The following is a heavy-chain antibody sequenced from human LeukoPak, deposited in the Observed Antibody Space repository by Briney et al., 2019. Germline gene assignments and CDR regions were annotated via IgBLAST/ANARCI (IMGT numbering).Heavy chain of an antibody. CDR1: GYTFTSYA. Sequence: GASVKVSCKASGYTFTSYAMHWVRQAPGQRLEWMGWINAGNGNTKYSQKFQGRVTITRDTSASTAYMELSSLRSEDTAVYYCARDWGYCSGGSCYAMEFWGHGTLVTVSS. CDR3: ARDWGYCSGGSCYAMEF. CDR2: INAGNGNT. V-gene: IGHV1-3*01. J-gene: IGHJ4*01. D-gene: IGHD2-15*01.